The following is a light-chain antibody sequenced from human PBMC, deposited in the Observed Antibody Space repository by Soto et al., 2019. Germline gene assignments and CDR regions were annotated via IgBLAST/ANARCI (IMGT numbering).Light chain of an antibody. CDR1: QSVGSY. V-gene: IGKV3-11*01. CDR2: EAS. CDR3: QQRSDWPWT. Sequence: EIVLTQSPATLSLSPGERSTLAFRASQSVGSYLAWYQQKPGQAPRLLMYEASNRATGIPARFSGGGSGTDFTLTISSLEPEDFAVYYCQQRSDWPWTFGQGTKVDIK. J-gene: IGKJ1*01.